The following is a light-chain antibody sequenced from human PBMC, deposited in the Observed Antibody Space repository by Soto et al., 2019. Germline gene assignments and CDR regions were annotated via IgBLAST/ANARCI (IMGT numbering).Light chain of an antibody. J-gene: IGLJ3*02. CDR1: SSNIGSNT. CDR2: SNN. CDR3: ATRDDSLNGNWV. V-gene: IGLV1-44*01. Sequence: QLVLTQPPSASGTPGQRVTVSCSGSSSNIGSNTVNWFQQLPGTAPKLLIYSNNQRPSGVRDRFSGSKSGTSASLAISGLQSEDEADYYCATRDDSLNGNWVFGGGTKLTVL.